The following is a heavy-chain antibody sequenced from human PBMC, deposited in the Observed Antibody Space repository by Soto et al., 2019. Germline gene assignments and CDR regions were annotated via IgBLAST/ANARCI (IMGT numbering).Heavy chain of an antibody. D-gene: IGHD3-16*01. CDR1: GYTFTSYG. CDR2: ISAYNGNT. V-gene: IGHV1-18*01. J-gene: IGHJ6*02. CDR3: AREKEMGARVNYYYYVMDF. Sequence: ASVKVSCKASGYTFTSYGISWVRQAPGQGLEWMGWISAYNGNTNYAQKLQGRVTMTTDTSTSTAYMELRSLRSDDTAVYYCAREKEMGARVNYYYYVMDFWGQGTTVTVSS.